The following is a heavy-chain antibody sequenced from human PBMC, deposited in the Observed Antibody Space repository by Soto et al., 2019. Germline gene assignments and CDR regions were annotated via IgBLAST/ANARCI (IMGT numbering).Heavy chain of an antibody. V-gene: IGHV1-18*01. Sequence: ASVKVSCKASGYTFTSYGISWVRQAPGQGLEWMGWISAYNGNTNYAQKLQGRVTMTTDTSTSTAYMELRSLRSDDTAVYYGARDRYYDSSGYEAFDIWGQGTMVTVSS. J-gene: IGHJ3*02. D-gene: IGHD3-22*01. CDR2: ISAYNGNT. CDR3: ARDRYYDSSGYEAFDI. CDR1: GYTFTSYG.